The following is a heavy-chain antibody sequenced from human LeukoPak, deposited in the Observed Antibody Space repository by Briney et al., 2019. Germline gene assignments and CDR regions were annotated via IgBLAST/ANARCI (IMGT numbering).Heavy chain of an antibody. V-gene: IGHV3-23*01. CDR2: ISGSGGST. CDR3: ARDGSGGFYYGMDI. Sequence: GGSLRLSCAASGFTFSSYAMSWVRQAPGKGLEWVSAISGSGGSTYYADSVKGRFTISRDNSKNTLYLQMNSLRAEDTAVYYCARDGSGGFYYGMDIWGQGTTVTVSS. J-gene: IGHJ6*02. D-gene: IGHD6-19*01. CDR1: GFTFSSYA.